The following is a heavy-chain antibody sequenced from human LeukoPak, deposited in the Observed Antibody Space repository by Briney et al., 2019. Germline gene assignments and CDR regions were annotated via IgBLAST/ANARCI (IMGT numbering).Heavy chain of an antibody. CDR3: ARRRTYGSGSLDY. CDR1: GVPISSSNYL. J-gene: IGHJ4*02. Sequence: SETLSLTCTVSGVPISSSNYLWRWARQPPGTGLEWIGSVYHSGITYYNPSLKTRVTIPEDTSKNQFSLKLSSVTAADTAVYYCARRRTYGSGSLDYWGQGTLVTVSS. D-gene: IGHD3-10*01. CDR2: VYHSGIT. V-gene: IGHV4-39*01.